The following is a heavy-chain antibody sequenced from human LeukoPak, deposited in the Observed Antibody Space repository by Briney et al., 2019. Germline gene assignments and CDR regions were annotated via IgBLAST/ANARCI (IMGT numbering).Heavy chain of an antibody. V-gene: IGHV1-46*01. CDR2: INPSGGST. CDR3: ARGVGVTYYYDSSGYFDY. CDR1: GFTFTSYY. Sequence: GGSLRLSCAASGFTFTSYYMHWVRQAPGQGLEWMGIINPSGGSTSYAQKLQGRVTMTRDTSTSTVYMELSSLRSEDTAVYYCARGVGVTYYYDSSGYFDYWGQGTLVTVSS. D-gene: IGHD3-22*01. J-gene: IGHJ4*02.